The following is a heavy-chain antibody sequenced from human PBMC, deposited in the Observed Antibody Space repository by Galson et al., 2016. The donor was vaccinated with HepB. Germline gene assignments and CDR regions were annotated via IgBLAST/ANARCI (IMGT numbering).Heavy chain of an antibody. J-gene: IGHJ6*02. D-gene: IGHD4-17*01. CDR2: IKPHSGGT. V-gene: IGHV1-2*02. CDR3: AREFNRHTLTTFYYYGMDV. Sequence: SVKVSCKASGYSFTGYFIHWVRQAPGQGLEWMGLIKPHSGGTQYAQKFQGRVTLTRDTSTSTVYMELTSLRSDDTAVYFCAREFNRHTLTTFYYYGMDVWGQGTTVTVSS. CDR1: GYSFTGYF.